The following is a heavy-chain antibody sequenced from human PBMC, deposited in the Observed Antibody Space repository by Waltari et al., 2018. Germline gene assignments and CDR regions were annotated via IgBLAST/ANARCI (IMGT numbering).Heavy chain of an antibody. Sequence: QVQLQESGPGLVKPSQTLSLTCTVSGGPIRSGSDYWSWIRQPAGKGLEWIGYIYTSGSTNYNPSLKSRVTISVDTSKNQFSLKLSSVTAADTAVYYCARGKVGATLALDYWGQGTLVTVSS. CDR1: GGPIRSGSDY. CDR3: ARGKVGATLALDY. CDR2: IYTSGST. J-gene: IGHJ4*02. V-gene: IGHV4-61*09. D-gene: IGHD1-26*01.